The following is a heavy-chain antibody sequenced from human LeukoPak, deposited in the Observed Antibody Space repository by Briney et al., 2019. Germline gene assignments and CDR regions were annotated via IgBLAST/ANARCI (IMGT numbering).Heavy chain of an antibody. V-gene: IGHV3-7*01. Sequence: GGSLRLSCAASGFSFSHYWMTWMRQTPGKGLEWMANMKGDGSEKNYADSVKGRFTVSRDNVKNLVCLQMNSLRAEDTATYYCTRGRLTSDFWGQGTLVTVSS. CDR3: TRGRLTSDF. CDR2: MKGDGSEK. J-gene: IGHJ4*02. CDR1: GFSFSHYW. D-gene: IGHD3-9*01.